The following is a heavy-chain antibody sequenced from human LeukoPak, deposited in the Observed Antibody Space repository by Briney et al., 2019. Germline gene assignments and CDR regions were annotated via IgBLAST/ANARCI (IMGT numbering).Heavy chain of an antibody. Sequence: SVKVSCKASGGTFSSYAISWVRQAPGQGLEWMGRIIPILGIANYAQKFQGRVTITADKSTSTAYMELSSLRSEDTAVYYCARVGLYSSFDYWGQGTLVTVSS. CDR2: IIPILGIA. D-gene: IGHD6-13*01. J-gene: IGHJ4*02. CDR1: GGTFSSYA. V-gene: IGHV1-69*04. CDR3: ARVGLYSSFDY.